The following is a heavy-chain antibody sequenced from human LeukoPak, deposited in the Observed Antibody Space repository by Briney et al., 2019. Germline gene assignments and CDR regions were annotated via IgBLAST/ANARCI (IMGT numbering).Heavy chain of an antibody. D-gene: IGHD3-10*01. V-gene: IGHV1-8*01. CDR2: MNPNSGNT. CDR3: ARRPRGYYYYGMDV. J-gene: IGHJ6*02. Sequence: ASVKVSCKASGYTFTSYDINWVRQASGQGLEWVGWMNPNSGNTGYAQKFQGRVTMTRNTSISTAYMELSSLRSEDTAVYYCARRPRGYYYYGMDVWGQGTTVTVSS. CDR1: GYTFTSYD.